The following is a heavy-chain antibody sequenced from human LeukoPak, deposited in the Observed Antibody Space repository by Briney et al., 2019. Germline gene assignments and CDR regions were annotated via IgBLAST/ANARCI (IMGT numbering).Heavy chain of an antibody. J-gene: IGHJ6*02. CDR3: AKDGRVAVAATGYYGMDV. CDR1: GFTFSSYA. D-gene: IGHD6-19*01. Sequence: PGASLRLSCAASGFTFSSYAMSWVRQAPGKGLEWVSAISGSGGSTNYADSVKGRFTISRDNPKNTLYLQMNSLRAEDTAVYYCAKDGRVAVAATGYYGMDVWGQGTTVTVSS. V-gene: IGHV3-23*01. CDR2: ISGSGGST.